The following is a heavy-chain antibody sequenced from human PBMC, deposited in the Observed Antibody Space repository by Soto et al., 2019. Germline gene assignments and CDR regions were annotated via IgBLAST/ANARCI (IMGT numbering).Heavy chain of an antibody. V-gene: IGHV3-9*01. CDR2: ISWNSGSI. Sequence: GGSLRLSCAASGFTFDDYAMHWVRQAPGKGLEWVSGISWNSGSIGYADSVKGRFTISRDNAKNSLYLQMNSLRAEDTALYYCAKDISTGGQSEAFDIWGQGTMVTVSS. CDR3: AKDISTGGQSEAFDI. D-gene: IGHD2-2*01. J-gene: IGHJ3*02. CDR1: GFTFDDYA.